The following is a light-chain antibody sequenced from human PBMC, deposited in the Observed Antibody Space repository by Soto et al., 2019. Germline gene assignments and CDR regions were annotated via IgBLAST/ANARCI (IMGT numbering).Light chain of an antibody. CDR2: GAS. CDR3: QQYNNWPL. CDR1: QSVSGN. Sequence: EIVMTQSPATLSVSPGERATLSYRASQSVSGNLAWYQQKPGQAPRLLIYGASTRATGIPARFSGSGSGTEFTLTISSLQSEDFAVYYCQQYNNWPLFGQGTKVDIK. J-gene: IGKJ1*01. V-gene: IGKV3-15*01.